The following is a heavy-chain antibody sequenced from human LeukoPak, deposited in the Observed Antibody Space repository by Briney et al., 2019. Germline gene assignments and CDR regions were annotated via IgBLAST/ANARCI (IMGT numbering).Heavy chain of an antibody. J-gene: IGHJ4*02. CDR1: GFTFSTYS. CDR2: ISSSSSTI. V-gene: IGHV3-48*02. Sequence: GGSLRLSCAASGFTFSTYSMNWVRQAPGKGLEWVSYISSSSSTIYHADSVKGRFTISRDNAKNSLYLQMNSLRDEDTAVYYCARISAVAKERIRDFDYWGQGTLATVSS. D-gene: IGHD2/OR15-2a*01. CDR3: ARISAVAKERIRDFDY.